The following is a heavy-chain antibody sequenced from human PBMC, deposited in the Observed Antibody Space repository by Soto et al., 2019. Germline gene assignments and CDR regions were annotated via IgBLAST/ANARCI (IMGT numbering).Heavy chain of an antibody. CDR2: IYYSGRT. V-gene: IGHV4-39*01. J-gene: IGHJ4*02. Sequence: SDTLSLTCIVSGESISSSSYYWGWIRQPPGKGLEWIGSIYYSGRTYYNPSFKSRVTISIDTSKNQFSLKLSSVTATDTAVYYCARQRTTVVTQAYFDHWGQGALVTVS. CDR1: GESISSSSYY. D-gene: IGHD2-21*02. CDR3: ARQRTTVVTQAYFDH.